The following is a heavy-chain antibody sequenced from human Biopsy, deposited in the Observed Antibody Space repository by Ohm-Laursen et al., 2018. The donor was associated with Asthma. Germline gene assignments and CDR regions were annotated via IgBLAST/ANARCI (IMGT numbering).Heavy chain of an antibody. J-gene: IGHJ3*01. V-gene: IGHV1-3*04. CDR3: ARTYYDFLTGQVKDVFGV. D-gene: IGHD3-9*01. CDR2: VNTGNGDT. Sequence: SVKVSCKVSGYTFATNAMHWVRQAPGQRLEWMGWVNTGNGDTKYSQKLQGRVTITRDTSASKAYMELRSLRSEDTATYYCARTYYDFLTGQVKDVFGVWGQGTMVTVSS. CDR1: GYTFATNA.